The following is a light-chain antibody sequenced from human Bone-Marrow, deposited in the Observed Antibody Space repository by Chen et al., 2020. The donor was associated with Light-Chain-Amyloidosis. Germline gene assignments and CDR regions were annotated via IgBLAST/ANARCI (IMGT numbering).Light chain of an antibody. CDR2: KVT. J-gene: IGLJ1*01. CDR1: SSDVGGDNH. V-gene: IGLV2-14*01. CDR3: SSYTITNTLV. Sequence: QSALTQPASVSGSPGPSITISCTGTSSDVGGDNHVSWYQQHPDKAPKLMIYKVTNRPSWVPDRFSGSKSDNTASLTSSGLQTEDEADYFCSSYTITNTLVFGSGTRVTVL.